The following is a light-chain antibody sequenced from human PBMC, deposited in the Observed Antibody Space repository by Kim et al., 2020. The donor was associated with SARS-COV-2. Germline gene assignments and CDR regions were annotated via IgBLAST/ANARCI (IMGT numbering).Light chain of an antibody. CDR1: QGIGSW. V-gene: IGKV1-5*03. J-gene: IGKJ4*01. CDR3: QQYNSYPLT. CDR2: ESS. Sequence: DIQMTQSPSTLSASVGDRVTISCRASQGIGSWLAWYQQKPGKAPNLLIYESSSLESGVPSRFSGSGSGTEFTLTISSLQPDDFATYYCQQYNSYPLTFGGGTKVDIK.